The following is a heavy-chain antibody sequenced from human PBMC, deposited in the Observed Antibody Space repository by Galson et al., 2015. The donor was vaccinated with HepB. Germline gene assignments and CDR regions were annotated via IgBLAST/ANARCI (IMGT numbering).Heavy chain of an antibody. J-gene: IGHJ5*02. CDR3: ARTNSSSWYNWFDP. V-gene: IGHV1-18*01. D-gene: IGHD6-13*01. Sequence: SVKVSCKASGYTFTSYGISWVRQAPGQGLEWMGWISAYNGNTNYAQKLQGRVTMTTDTSTSTAYMELRSLRSDDTAVYYCARTNSSSWYNWFDPWGQGTLVTVSS. CDR1: GYTFTSYG. CDR2: ISAYNGNT.